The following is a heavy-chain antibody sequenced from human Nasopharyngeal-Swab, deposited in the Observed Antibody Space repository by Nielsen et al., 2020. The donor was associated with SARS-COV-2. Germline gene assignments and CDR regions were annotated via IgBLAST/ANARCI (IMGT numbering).Heavy chain of an antibody. Sequence: SVKVSCKASGGTFSSYAISWVRQAPGQGLEWMGGIIPIFGTANYARKFQGRVTITRNTSISTAYMQLSSLTSEDTAVYYCARFAYSSGWTEKYFDSWGQGTLGTVSS. CDR3: ARFAYSSGWTEKYFDS. J-gene: IGHJ4*02. CDR1: GGTFSSYA. CDR2: IIPIFGTA. D-gene: IGHD6-19*01. V-gene: IGHV1-69*05.